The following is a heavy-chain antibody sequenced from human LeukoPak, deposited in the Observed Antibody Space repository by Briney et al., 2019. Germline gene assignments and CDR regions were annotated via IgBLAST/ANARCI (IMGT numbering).Heavy chain of an antibody. CDR1: GGSISSSSYY. CDR2: IYYSGST. D-gene: IGHD4-11*01. CDR3: ARATVTTKGPFDY. V-gene: IGHV4-39*01. J-gene: IGHJ4*02. Sequence: KPSETLSLTCTVSGGSISSSSYYWGWIRQPPGKGLEWIGSIYYSGSTYYNPSLKSRVTISVDTYKNQFSLKLSSVTAADTAVYYCARATVTTKGPFDYWGQGTLVTVSS.